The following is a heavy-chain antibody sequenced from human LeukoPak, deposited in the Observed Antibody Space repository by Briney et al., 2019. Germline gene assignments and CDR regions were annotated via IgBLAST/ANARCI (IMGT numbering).Heavy chain of an antibody. CDR2: IYYSGST. CDR1: GGSISSYY. CDR3: ARDGHSSSWYNWFDP. J-gene: IGHJ5*02. Sequence: SETLSLTCTVSGGSISSYYWSWIRQPPGKGLEWIGYIYYSGSTNYNPSLKSRVTISVDTSKNKFSLKLSSVTAADTAVYYCARDGHSSSWYNWFDPWGQGTLVTVSS. D-gene: IGHD6-13*01. V-gene: IGHV4-59*01.